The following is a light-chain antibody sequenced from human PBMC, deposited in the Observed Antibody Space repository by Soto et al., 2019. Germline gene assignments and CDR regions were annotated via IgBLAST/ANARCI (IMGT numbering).Light chain of an antibody. V-gene: IGKV3-15*01. Sequence: EIVMTQSPATLSVSPGERATLSCRASQSVYSNLAWYQQKPGQAPRFLIYGASTRATGIPARFSGSGCGTEFALTISSLQSEDFAVYYCQQYDNWPLTFGGGTKVDIK. J-gene: IGKJ4*01. CDR3: QQYDNWPLT. CDR1: QSVYSN. CDR2: GAS.